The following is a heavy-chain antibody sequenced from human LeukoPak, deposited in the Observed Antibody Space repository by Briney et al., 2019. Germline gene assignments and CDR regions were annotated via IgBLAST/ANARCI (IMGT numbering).Heavy chain of an antibody. CDR3: TTTMIVGGFDY. D-gene: IGHD3-22*01. J-gene: IGHJ4*02. CDR2: IRSKANSYAT. CDR1: GFTFSGSA. V-gene: IGHV3-73*01. Sequence: PGGSLRLSCAASGFTFSGSAMHWVRQASGKGLERVGRIRSKANSYATAYAASVKGRFTISRDDSRNTAYLQMNSLKTEDTAVYYCTTTMIVGGFDYWGQGTLVTVSS.